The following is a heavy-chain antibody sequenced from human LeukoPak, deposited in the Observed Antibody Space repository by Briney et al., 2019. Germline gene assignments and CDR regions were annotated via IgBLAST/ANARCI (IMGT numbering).Heavy chain of an antibody. CDR1: GYTFTSYD. D-gene: IGHD4-17*01. CDR2: MNPNSGNT. J-gene: IGHJ4*02. V-gene: IGHV1-8*01. Sequence: ASVKVSCKASGYTFTSYDINWVRQATGQGLEWMGWMNPNSGNTGYAQKFQGRVTMTRNTSISIAYMELSSLRSEDTAVYYCTTDLVYYGDRLPGFDYWGQGTLVTVSS. CDR3: TTDLVYYGDRLPGFDY.